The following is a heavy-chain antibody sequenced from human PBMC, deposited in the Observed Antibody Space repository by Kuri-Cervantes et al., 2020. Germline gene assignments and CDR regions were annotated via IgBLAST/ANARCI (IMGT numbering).Heavy chain of an antibody. CDR3: ASLMSPSYFDY. V-gene: IGHV3-23*01. CDR2: ISGSGGST. D-gene: IGHD3-16*01. CDR1: GFTFDDYG. J-gene: IGHJ4*02. Sequence: GGSLRLSCAASGFTFDDYGMSWVRQAPGKGLEWVSAISGSGGSTYYADSVKGRFTISRDNSQNTLYLQMNSLRVEDTAIYYCASLMSPSYFDYWGQGILVTVSS.